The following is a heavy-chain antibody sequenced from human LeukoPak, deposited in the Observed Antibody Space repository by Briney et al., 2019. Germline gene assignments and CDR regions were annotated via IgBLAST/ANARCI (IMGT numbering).Heavy chain of an antibody. CDR2: ISAYNGNT. Sequence: GASVKVSCKASGYTFTSYGISWVRQAPGQGLEWMGWISAYNGNTNYAQKLQGRVTMTTDTSTSTAYMELRSLRSDDTAVYYCARDYWTMVRGASTYWGQGTLVTVSS. CDR3: ARDYWTMVRGASTY. J-gene: IGHJ4*02. D-gene: IGHD3-10*01. CDR1: GYTFTSYG. V-gene: IGHV1-18*01.